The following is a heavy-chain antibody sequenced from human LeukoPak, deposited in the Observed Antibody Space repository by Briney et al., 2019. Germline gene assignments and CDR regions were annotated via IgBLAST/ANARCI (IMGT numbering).Heavy chain of an antibody. CDR3: ARGRYFDWLSPADP. Sequence: PSETLSLTCAVYGGSFSGYYWSWIRQPPGKGLEWIGEINHSGSTNYNPSLKSRVTISVDTSKNQFSLKLSSVTAADTAVYYCARGRYFDWLSPADPWGQGTLVTVSS. D-gene: IGHD3-9*01. J-gene: IGHJ5*02. CDR1: GGSFSGYY. V-gene: IGHV4-34*01. CDR2: INHSGST.